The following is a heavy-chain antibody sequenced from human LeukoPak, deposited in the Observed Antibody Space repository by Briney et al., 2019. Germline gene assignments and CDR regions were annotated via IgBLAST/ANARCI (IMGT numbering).Heavy chain of an antibody. CDR3: ARSRDGYMSAYYFDY. J-gene: IGHJ4*02. Sequence: PSETLSLTCSVSGISISNYYWSWIRQPPGEGLEWVGYMYYSGSTNYNPSLKSRVTISIDTSKNQFSLKLTSVTAADTAVYYCARSRDGYMSAYYFDYWGQGTLVTVSS. D-gene: IGHD5-24*01. CDR2: MYYSGST. V-gene: IGHV4-59*08. CDR1: GISISNYY.